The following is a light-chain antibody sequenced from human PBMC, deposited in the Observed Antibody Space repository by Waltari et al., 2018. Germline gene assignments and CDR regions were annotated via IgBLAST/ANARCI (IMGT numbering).Light chain of an antibody. CDR3: GTCDSSLTAWV. J-gene: IGLJ3*02. V-gene: IGLV1-51*02. CDR2: ENN. CDR1: ISNIGNFY. Sequence: QSVLTQPPSVSAAPGQKVTISCSGSISNIGNFYVAWYQQHPGTAPKLIIYENNKRPSGIPDRFSGSKSGTSATLGITGLQTGDEADYYCGTCDSSLTAWVFGGGTKLTVL.